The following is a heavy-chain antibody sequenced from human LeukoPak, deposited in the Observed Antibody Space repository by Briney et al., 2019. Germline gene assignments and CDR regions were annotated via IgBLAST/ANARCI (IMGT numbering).Heavy chain of an antibody. D-gene: IGHD3-3*01. CDR1: GFTFSSYG. V-gene: IGHV3-33*01. J-gene: IGHJ3*02. Sequence: PGGSLRLSCAASGFTFSSYGMHWVRQAPGKGLEWVAVIWYDGSNKYYADSVKGRFTISRDNSKNTLYLQMNSLRAEDTAVYYCARDSGGYDFWSGYQTYDAFDIRGQGTMVTVSS. CDR2: IWYDGSNK. CDR3: ARDSGGYDFWSGYQTYDAFDI.